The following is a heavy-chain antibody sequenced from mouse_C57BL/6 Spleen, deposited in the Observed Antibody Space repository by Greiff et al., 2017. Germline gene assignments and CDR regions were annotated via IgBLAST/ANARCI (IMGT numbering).Heavy chain of an antibody. D-gene: IGHD2-4*01. V-gene: IGHV1-11*01. CDR3: GRGGDYDGGAMDY. Sequence: LQQSGAELASPGASVTLSCKASGYTFTDHILNWVQKRPGQGLEWIGRIYPVSGETTYNQKFMGKATFSVDRSASTVYMVLNSLTSEDPAVYYFGRGGDYDGGAMDYWAQGTSVTVSS. CDR2: IYPVSGET. CDR1: GYTFTDHI. J-gene: IGHJ4*01.